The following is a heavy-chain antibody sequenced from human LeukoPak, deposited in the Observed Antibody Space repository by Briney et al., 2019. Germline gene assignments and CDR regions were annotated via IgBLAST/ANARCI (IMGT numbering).Heavy chain of an antibody. CDR1: GFTFSDYY. J-gene: IGHJ4*02. CDR2: ISSSGSTI. CDR3: ARDWDYYDSSGYVAFDY. D-gene: IGHD3-22*01. Sequence: PGGSLRLSCAASGFTFSDYYMSWIRQAPGKGLEWVSYISSSGSTIYYADSVKGRFTISRDNAKNSLYLQMNSLRAEDTAVYYCARDWDYYDSSGYVAFDYWGQGTLVTVSS. V-gene: IGHV3-11*04.